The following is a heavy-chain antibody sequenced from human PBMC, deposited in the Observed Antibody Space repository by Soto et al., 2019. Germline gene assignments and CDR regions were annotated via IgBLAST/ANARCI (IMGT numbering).Heavy chain of an antibody. CDR2: IIPILGIT. V-gene: IGHV1-69*01. CDR1: GGTFSGYA. D-gene: IGHD1-20*01. CDR3: ARDPRSITGTTSSEDFQH. Sequence: QAQLIQSGAEVKKPGSSVKVSCKASGGTFSGYAISWVRQAPGQGLEWMGGIIPILGITNYAQKFQGRITIAADESTGTAYLDLRSLRSEDTAVYYCARDPRSITGTTSSEDFQHWGQGTLVSVSS. J-gene: IGHJ1*01.